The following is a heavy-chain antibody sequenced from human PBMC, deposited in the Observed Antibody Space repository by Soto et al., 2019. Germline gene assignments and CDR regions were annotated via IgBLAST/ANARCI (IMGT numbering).Heavy chain of an antibody. CDR1: GGTFSSYA. D-gene: IGHD3-10*01. V-gene: IGHV1-69*01. CDR3: ARVTTMVRGDIIEYNWFDP. J-gene: IGHJ5*02. CDR2: IIPIFGTA. Sequence: QVQLVQSGAEVKKPGSSVKVSCKASGGTFSSYAISWVRQAPGQGLEWMGGIIPIFGTANYAQKFQGRVTITADESTSTAYMELSSLRSEDTAVYYCARVTTMVRGDIIEYNWFDPWGQGTLVTVSS.